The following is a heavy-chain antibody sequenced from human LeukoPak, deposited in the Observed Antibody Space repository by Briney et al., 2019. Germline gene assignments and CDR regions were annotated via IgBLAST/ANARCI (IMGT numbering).Heavy chain of an antibody. Sequence: SETLSLTCTVSGGSFSSYYWSWIRQPPGKGLEWIGYIYYSGSTNYNPSLKSRATISVDTSKNQFSLRLSPVTAADTAVYYCARDWGVSARPGYMDVWGKGTTVTVSS. CDR1: GGSFSSYY. CDR3: ARDWGVSARPGYMDV. CDR2: IYYSGST. D-gene: IGHD6-6*01. V-gene: IGHV4-59*01. J-gene: IGHJ6*03.